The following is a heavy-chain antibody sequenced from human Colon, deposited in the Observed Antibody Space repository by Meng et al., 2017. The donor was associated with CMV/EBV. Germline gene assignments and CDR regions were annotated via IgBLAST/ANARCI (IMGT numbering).Heavy chain of an antibody. Sequence: GESLKISCAASGFTVSSNYMSWVRQAPGKGLEWVSVIYSGGSTYYADSVKGRFTISRDNSKNTLYLQMNSLRAEGTAVYYCASSFGGYYYYYGMDVWGQGTTVTVSS. D-gene: IGHD4-23*01. CDR3: ASSFGGYYYYYGMDV. V-gene: IGHV3-53*01. J-gene: IGHJ6*02. CDR2: IYSGGST. CDR1: GFTVSSNY.